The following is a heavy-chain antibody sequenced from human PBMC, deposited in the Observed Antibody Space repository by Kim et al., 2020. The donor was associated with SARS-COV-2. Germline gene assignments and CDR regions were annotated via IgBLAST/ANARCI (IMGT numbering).Heavy chain of an antibody. CDR3: ARDLVQLWLSWFDL. V-gene: IGHV3-7*01. CDR1: GFTFSSYW. D-gene: IGHD5-18*01. J-gene: IGHJ5*02. Sequence: GGSLRLSCAASGFTFSSYWMSWVRQAPGKGLEWVANIKQDGSEKYYVDSVKGRFTISRDNAKNSLYLQMNSLRAEDTAVYYCARDLVQLWLSWFDLWGQGTLVTVSS. CDR2: IKQDGSEK.